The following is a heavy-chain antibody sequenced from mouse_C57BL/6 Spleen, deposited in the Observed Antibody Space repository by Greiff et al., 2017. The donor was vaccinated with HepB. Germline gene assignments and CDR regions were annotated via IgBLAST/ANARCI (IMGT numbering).Heavy chain of an antibody. J-gene: IGHJ4*01. V-gene: IGHV3-8*01. CDR1: GYSITSDY. CDR2: ISYSGST. D-gene: IGHD2-4*01. CDR3: ARSRYDYFYAMDY. Sequence: EVQLLQSGPGLAKPSQPLSLTCSVTGYSITSDYWNWIRKFPGNKLEYMGYISYSGSTYYNPSLKSRISITRDTSKNQYYLQLNSVTTEDTATYYCARSRYDYFYAMDYWGQGTSVTVSS.